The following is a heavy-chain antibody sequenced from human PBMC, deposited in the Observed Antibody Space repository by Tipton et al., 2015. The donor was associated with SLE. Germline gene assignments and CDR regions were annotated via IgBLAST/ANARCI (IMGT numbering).Heavy chain of an antibody. CDR3: AREGNYDTSGTFDY. CDR1: GFTFSSYS. D-gene: IGHD3-22*01. Sequence: SLRLSCAASGFTFSSYSMNWVRQAPGKGLEWVSAISGSGGSTYYADSVKGRFTISRDNSKNTLYLQMNSLRAEDTALYYCAREGNYDTSGTFDYWGQGTLVTVSS. J-gene: IGHJ4*02. CDR2: ISGSGGST. V-gene: IGHV3-23*01.